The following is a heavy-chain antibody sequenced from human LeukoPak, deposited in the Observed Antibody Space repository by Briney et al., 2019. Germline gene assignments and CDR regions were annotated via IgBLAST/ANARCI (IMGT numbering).Heavy chain of an antibody. J-gene: IGHJ6*02. CDR1: GFTFSSHD. V-gene: IGHV3-13*01. CDR3: TRGGTGSTFYYYFGLDV. D-gene: IGHD1-7*01. CDR2: IGTAGNT. Sequence: GGSLRLSCAASGFTFSSHDMHWVRQPTGKGLEWVSVIGTAGNTYYADSVKGRFTISRENAKNSLYLQMDNLRAEDTAVYYCTRGGTGSTFYYYFGLDVWGQGTTVTVSS.